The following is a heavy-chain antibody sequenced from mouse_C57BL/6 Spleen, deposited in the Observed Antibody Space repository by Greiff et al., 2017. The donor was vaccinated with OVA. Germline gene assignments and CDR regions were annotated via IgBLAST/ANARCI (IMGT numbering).Heavy chain of an antibody. CDR1: GYAFSSSW. CDR2: IYPGDGDT. V-gene: IGHV1-82*01. CDR3: ARTYSFDY. Sequence: VQLQQSGPELVKPGASVKISCKASGYAFSSSWMNWVKQRPGKGLEWIGRIYPGDGDTNYNGKFKGKATLTADKSSSTAYMQLSSLTSEDSAVYFCARTYSFDYWGQGTTLTVSS. J-gene: IGHJ2*01.